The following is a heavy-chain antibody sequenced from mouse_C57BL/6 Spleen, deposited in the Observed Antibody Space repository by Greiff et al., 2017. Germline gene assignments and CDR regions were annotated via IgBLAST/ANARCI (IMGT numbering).Heavy chain of an antibody. CDR1: GFPFSDYG. Sequence: EVKLVESGGGLVKPGGSLKLSCAASGFPFSDYGMHWVRQAPEKGLEWVAYISSGSSTIYYADTVKGRFTISRDNAKNTLFLQMTSLRSEDTAMYYCARPGNYVGDYAMDYWGQGTSVTVSS. CDR3: ARPGNYVGDYAMDY. D-gene: IGHD2-1*01. CDR2: ISSGSSTI. V-gene: IGHV5-17*01. J-gene: IGHJ4*01.